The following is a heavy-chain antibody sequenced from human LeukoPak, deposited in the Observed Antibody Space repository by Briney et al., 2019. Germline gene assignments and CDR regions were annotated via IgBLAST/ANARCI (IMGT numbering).Heavy chain of an antibody. CDR1: GFTFCDYY. V-gene: IGHV3-11*01. D-gene: IGHD2-15*01. CDR3: ARNISGGIPNFDC. J-gene: IGHJ4*02. Sequence: PGGSLRLSCAPSGFTFCDYYMSWVRQAPGKGLEWVSYISSSGNTIYYADSVKGRFTISRDNAKNSLFLQMNSLRAEDTAVYYCARNISGGIPNFDCWGQGTLVTVSS. CDR2: ISSSGNTI.